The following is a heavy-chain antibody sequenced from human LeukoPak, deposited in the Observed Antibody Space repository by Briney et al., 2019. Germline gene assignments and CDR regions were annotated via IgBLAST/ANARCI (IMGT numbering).Heavy chain of an antibody. J-gene: IGHJ5*02. Sequence: VASVKVSCKASGYSFTSNDINWVRQATGQGLEWMGWMNPNSGDTGYAQKFQGRVTITRNTSISTAYMELSSLRSEDTAVYYCARGRRGSNTLSRPKQQLGLLKGWFDPWGQGTLVTVSS. CDR3: ARGRRGSNTLSRPKQQLGLLKGWFDP. CDR2: MNPNSGDT. D-gene: IGHD6-13*01. V-gene: IGHV1-8*01. CDR1: GYSFTSND.